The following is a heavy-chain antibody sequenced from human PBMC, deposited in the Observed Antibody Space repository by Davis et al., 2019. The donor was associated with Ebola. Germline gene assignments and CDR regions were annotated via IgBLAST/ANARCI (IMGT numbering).Heavy chain of an antibody. CDR1: GASISSSDSY. CDR2: VYYSGST. D-gene: IGHD3/OR15-3a*01. CDR3: ARGSRTLDI. Sequence: SETLSLTCTVSGASISSSDSYWGWIRQPPGKGLEWIGSVYYSGSTYYKPSLQSRVTMSVDTSKNQFSLKLTSVTATDTAVYYCARGSRTLDIWGQGTVVTVSS. V-gene: IGHV4-39*01. J-gene: IGHJ3*02.